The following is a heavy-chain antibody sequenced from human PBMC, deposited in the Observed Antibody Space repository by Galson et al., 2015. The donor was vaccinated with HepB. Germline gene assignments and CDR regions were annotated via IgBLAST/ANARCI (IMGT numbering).Heavy chain of an antibody. Sequence: SLRLSCAASGFSFSDYYMSWVRQTAGEGLEWISQISSGGKYVDYTDSVKGRFTISRDNPKNSLYLQMNSLRAGDSGVYFCVRYGTFSQYVDKWGRGTLVTVSS. D-gene: IGHD1-14*01. V-gene: IGHV3-11*03. CDR1: GFSFSDYY. J-gene: IGHJ4*02. CDR2: ISSGGKYV. CDR3: VRYGTFSQYVDK.